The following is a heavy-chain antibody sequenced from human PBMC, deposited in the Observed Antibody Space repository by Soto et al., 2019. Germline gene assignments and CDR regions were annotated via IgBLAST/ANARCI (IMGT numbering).Heavy chain of an antibody. V-gene: IGHV4-38-2*02. CDR3: ARDLSSGYYSYYFDY. J-gene: IGHJ4*02. CDR1: FYVVSGGYY. D-gene: IGHD3-22*01. Sequence: ALTCSVSFYVVSGGYYLGWVRHTPGKGLEWLGSIDYSGKTYKNPSLKSRVSASVDLSQNQFSLNLRSVTAADTAVYFCARDLSSGYYSYYFDYWGQGTLVTVSS. CDR2: IDYSGKT.